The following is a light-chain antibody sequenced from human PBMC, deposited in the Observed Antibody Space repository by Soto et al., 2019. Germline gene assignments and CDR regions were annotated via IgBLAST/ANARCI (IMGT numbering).Light chain of an antibody. V-gene: IGKV3-15*01. CDR1: QSVRSN. Sequence: EIVMTQSQATLSVSPGERATLSCRASQSVRSNLAWYQQKPGQAPSLLIYDASARATGIPARFSGSGSGTEYTLTISSLQSEGFAVYYCQHYNNWPFTFGQGTKLEI. CDR3: QHYNNWPFT. J-gene: IGKJ2*01. CDR2: DAS.